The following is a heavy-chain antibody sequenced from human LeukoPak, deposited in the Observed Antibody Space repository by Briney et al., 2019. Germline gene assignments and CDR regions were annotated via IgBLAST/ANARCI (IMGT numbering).Heavy chain of an antibody. CDR1: GYTFTSYG. V-gene: IGHV1-18*01. D-gene: IGHD1-7*01. CDR3: AREHNWNYAFDI. CDR2: ISTYNGDT. J-gene: IGHJ3*02. Sequence: ASVKVSCKASGYTFTSYGISWVRQAPGQGLEWMGWISTYNGDTNYAQKLQGRVTMTTDTSTNTAYMELRSLRSDDTAVYYCAREHNWNYAFDIWGQGTMVTVSS.